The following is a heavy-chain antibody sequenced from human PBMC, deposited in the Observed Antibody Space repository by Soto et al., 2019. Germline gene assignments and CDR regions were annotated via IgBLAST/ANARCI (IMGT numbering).Heavy chain of an antibody. CDR3: VRGDGDYYDGNGYLGRH. D-gene: IGHD3-22*01. V-gene: IGHV3-74*01. Sequence: EVQLVESGGGLVQPGGSLRLSCAASGFTFSSYWMHWVRQVPGKGPVCVSRIKNDGSGTYYADSVKGRLTMSRDNAKNTVYLEMNSLRAEDTAVYYCVRGDGDYYDGNGYLGRHWGQGTLVTVSS. J-gene: IGHJ4*02. CDR1: GFTFSSYW. CDR2: IKNDGSGT.